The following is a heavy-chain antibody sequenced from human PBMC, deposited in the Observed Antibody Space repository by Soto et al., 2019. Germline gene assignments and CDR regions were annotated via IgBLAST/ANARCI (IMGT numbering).Heavy chain of an antibody. CDR3: ARHDWTGTYDFEY. D-gene: IGHD1-26*01. CDR1: GDSLISSRYF. CDR2: VHYSGST. Sequence: QPQLHESGPGLVKPSETLSLICTVTGDSLISSRYFWAWVRQPPGKGLEGIGTVHYSGSTYSNPSLGSRVTMSLDTSKQQFSLKLTSLSAADTAVFYCARHDWTGTYDFEYWGQAALVTVSS. V-gene: IGHV4-39*01. J-gene: IGHJ4*02.